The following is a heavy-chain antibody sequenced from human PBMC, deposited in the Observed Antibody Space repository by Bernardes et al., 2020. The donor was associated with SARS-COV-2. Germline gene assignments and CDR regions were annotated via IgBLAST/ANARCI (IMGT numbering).Heavy chain of an antibody. CDR1: GFTFSSYG. D-gene: IGHD6-13*01. V-gene: IGHV3-30*18. CDR2: ISYDGNTK. Sequence: GGSLRLSCAASGFTFSSYGMHWVRQAPGKGLEWVAVISYDGNTKYYSDSVKGRFTISKDSSQDTLYLQMNSLRTDDTAVYFCAKVGEYSSPMWRYFDLWGRGTLVTVSS. CDR3: AKVGEYSSPMWRYFDL. J-gene: IGHJ2*01.